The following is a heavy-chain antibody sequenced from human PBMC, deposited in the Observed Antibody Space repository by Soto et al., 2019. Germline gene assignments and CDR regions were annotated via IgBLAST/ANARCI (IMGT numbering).Heavy chain of an antibody. D-gene: IGHD2-2*01. V-gene: IGHV3-21*01. J-gene: IGHJ6*02. CDR1: GFTFSSYS. CDR2: ISSSSSYI. Sequence: GGSLRLSCAASGFTFSSYSMNWVRQAPGKGLEWVSSISSSSSYIYYADSVKGRFTISRDNAKNSLYLQMNSLRAEDTAVYYCATRGGYCSSTSCYPPKYYYYGMDVRGQGTTVTVSS. CDR3: ATRGGYCSSTSCYPPKYYYYGMDV.